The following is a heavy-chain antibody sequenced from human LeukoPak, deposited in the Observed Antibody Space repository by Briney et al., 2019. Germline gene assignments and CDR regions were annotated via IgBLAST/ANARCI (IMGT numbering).Heavy chain of an antibody. D-gene: IGHD6-13*01. CDR2: IIPILGIA. CDR3: ATSSSWAYYFDY. CDR1: GGTFSSYA. Sequence: SVKVSCKASGGTFSSYAISWVRQAPGQGLEWMGRIIPILGIANYAQKFQGRVTITADKSTSTAYMELSSLRSEDTAVYYCATSSSWAYYFDYWGQGTLVTVSS. V-gene: IGHV1-69*04. J-gene: IGHJ4*02.